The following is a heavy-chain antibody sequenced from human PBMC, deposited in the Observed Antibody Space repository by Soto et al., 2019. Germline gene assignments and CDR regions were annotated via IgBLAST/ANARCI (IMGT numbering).Heavy chain of an antibody. CDR3: AREPKESFYFDS. Sequence: APVAPSCASSGYTFTDCYLHCVQQAPGLGLEWLGIIRPSGGGTEYVQRFQGRVTMTRDTSTSTVYMELTSLRSDDTAIYYCAREPKESFYFDSWGQGTLVTVSS. CDR2: IRPSGGGT. V-gene: IGHV1-46*01. J-gene: IGHJ4*02. D-gene: IGHD3-10*01. CDR1: GYTFTDCY.